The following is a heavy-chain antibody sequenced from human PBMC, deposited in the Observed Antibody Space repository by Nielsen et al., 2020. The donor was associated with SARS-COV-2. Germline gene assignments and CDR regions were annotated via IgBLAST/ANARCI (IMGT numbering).Heavy chain of an antibody. CDR3: ARQDSSGWFKYYYYMDV. Sequence: GESLKISCAASGFTFSGPAMHWVRQDSGKGLEWVGRIRSRLNSYATAYAASVKGRFTISRDDSSNTAYLQMNSLKTEDTAVYYCARQDSSGWFKYYYYMDVWGKGTTVTVSS. V-gene: IGHV3-73*01. CDR2: IRSRLNSYAT. D-gene: IGHD6-19*01. J-gene: IGHJ6*03. CDR1: GFTFSGPA.